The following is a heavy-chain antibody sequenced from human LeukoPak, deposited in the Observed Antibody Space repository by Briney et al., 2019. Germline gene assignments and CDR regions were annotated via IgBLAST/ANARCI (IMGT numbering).Heavy chain of an antibody. CDR2: IYYSGST. CDR3: ARVDSGSYGDAFDI. V-gene: IGHV4-39*01. J-gene: IGHJ3*02. CDR1: GGSISSSSYY. Sequence: SETLSLTCTVSGGSISSSSYYWGWIRQPPGKGLEWIGSIYYSGSTYYNPSLKSRVTISVDTSKNQFSLKLSSVTAADTAVYYCARVDSGSYGDAFDIWGQGTMVTVSS. D-gene: IGHD1-26*01.